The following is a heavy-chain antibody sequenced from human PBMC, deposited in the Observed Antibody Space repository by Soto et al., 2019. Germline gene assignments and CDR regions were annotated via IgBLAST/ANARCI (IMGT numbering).Heavy chain of an antibody. CDR2: IYYTGTT. CDR3: ARDPFRDGSGYSYGMDV. J-gene: IGHJ6*02. V-gene: IGHV4-59*01. D-gene: IGHD3-22*01. CDR1: GDSISSDY. Sequence: ETLSLTCTVSGDSISSDYWSWIRQPPGKGLEWIGYIYYTGTTNYNPSLKGRVTISVDTSKNQFSLKLSSVTAADTAVYYCARDPFRDGSGYSYGMDVWGQGTTVTVPS.